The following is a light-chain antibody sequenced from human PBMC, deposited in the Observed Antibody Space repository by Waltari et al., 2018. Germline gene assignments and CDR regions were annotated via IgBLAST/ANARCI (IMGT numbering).Light chain of an antibody. J-gene: IGKJ5*01. CDR1: QNVDNNY. CDR3: QQYGTLPVT. Sequence: EILLTQSPGTLSLSPGETATLSCRASQNVDNNYVAWYQQKPGQPPKLLIYGASGRGSGIPERFRGSGSGTDFTLTISRLEPEDFVVYHCQQYGTLPVTFGQGTRLEIK. V-gene: IGKV3-20*01. CDR2: GAS.